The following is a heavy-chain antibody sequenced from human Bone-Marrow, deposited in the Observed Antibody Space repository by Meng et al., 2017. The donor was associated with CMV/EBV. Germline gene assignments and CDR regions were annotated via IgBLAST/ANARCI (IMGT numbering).Heavy chain of an antibody. CDR1: GFTFSSYW. D-gene: IGHD1-26*01. V-gene: IGHV3-9*01. J-gene: IGHJ4*02. CDR2: ISWNSDNI. CDR3: AKDKRRGLGAMVLDS. Sequence: SLKISCAASGFTFSSYWMSWVRQAPGKGLEWVSGISWNSDNIGYADSVKGRLTISRDNARNSLYLQMNSLRPEDTALYYCAKDKRRGLGAMVLDSWGQGTMVTVSS.